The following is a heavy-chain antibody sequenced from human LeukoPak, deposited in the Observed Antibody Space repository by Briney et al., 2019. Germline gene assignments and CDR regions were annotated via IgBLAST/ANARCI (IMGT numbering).Heavy chain of an antibody. CDR1: GGSISSGGYS. CDR2: IYHSGST. J-gene: IGHJ2*01. CDR3: ARAMIVVNWHFDL. D-gene: IGHD3-22*01. V-gene: IGHV4-30-2*01. Sequence: KTSETLSLTCAVSGGSISSGGYSGSWIRQPPGKGLEWIGYIYHSGSTYYNPSLKSRVTISVDRSKNQFSLKLSSVTAADTAVYYCARAMIVVNWHFDLWGRGTLVTVSS.